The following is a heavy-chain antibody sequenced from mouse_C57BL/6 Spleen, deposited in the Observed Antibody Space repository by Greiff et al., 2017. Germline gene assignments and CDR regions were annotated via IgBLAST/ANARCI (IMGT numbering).Heavy chain of an antibody. CDR1: GYAFTNYL. CDR2: INPGSGGT. V-gene: IGHV1-54*01. Sequence: QVQLQQPGAELVRPGTSVKVSCKASGYAFTNYLIEWVKQRPGQGLEWIGVINPGSGGTNYNEKFKGKATLTADKASSTAYMQLSSLTSEDSAVYFCARFYYGSRRDYAMDYWGQGTSVTVSS. J-gene: IGHJ4*01. D-gene: IGHD1-1*01. CDR3: ARFYYGSRRDYAMDY.